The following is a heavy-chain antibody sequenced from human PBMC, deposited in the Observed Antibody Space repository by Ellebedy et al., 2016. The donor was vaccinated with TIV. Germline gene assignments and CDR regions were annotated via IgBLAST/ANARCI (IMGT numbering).Heavy chain of an antibody. Sequence: PGGSLRLSCAASGFTFSSYGMSWVRQAPGKGLEWVSTISGSGAFTSYADSVKGRFTISRDNFKNTLYLQMNSLRAEDTAVYYCAKGEGVMTTFGGVIVPMIDAFDIWGQGTMVTVSS. CDR3: AKGEGVMTTFGGVIVPMIDAFDI. CDR1: GFTFSSYG. J-gene: IGHJ3*02. CDR2: ISGSGAFT. V-gene: IGHV3-23*01. D-gene: IGHD3-16*02.